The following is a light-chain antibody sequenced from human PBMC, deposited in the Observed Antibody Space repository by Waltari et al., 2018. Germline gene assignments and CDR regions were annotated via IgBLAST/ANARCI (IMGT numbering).Light chain of an antibody. Sequence: QSVLTQPPSASGTPGQSVTISCSGSLSNIGANFVYWYQQGPGTAPKILIYRNDQRPSGVPDRFSASKSGTSASLAISGLRSEDEADYFCAAWDDSLSGHFVFGTGTKVIV. J-gene: IGLJ1*01. CDR3: AAWDDSLSGHFV. CDR1: LSNIGANF. CDR2: RND. V-gene: IGLV1-47*01.